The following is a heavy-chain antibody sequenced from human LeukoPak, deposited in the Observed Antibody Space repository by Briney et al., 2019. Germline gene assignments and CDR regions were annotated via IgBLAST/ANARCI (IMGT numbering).Heavy chain of an antibody. J-gene: IGHJ5*02. CDR3: ARGGLEYCSSASCYARFDP. CDR1: GGSFSGHY. D-gene: IGHD2-2*01. Sequence: SETLSLTCAVYGGSFSGHYWSWIRQPPGKGLEWIGEINHIGNTNYNPSLKSRGTISLDTSKNQLSLKLTSVTAADTAVYYCARGGLEYCSSASCYARFDPWGQGTLVTVSS. CDR2: INHIGNT. V-gene: IGHV4-34*01.